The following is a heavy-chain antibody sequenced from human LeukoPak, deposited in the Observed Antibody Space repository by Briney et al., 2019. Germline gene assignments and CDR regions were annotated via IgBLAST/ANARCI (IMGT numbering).Heavy chain of an antibody. Sequence: GGSLRLSCTASGFTFGDYAMSWVRQAPGKGREWVGFIRSKAYGGITEYAASVKGRFTISRDDSTSIAYLQMNTLKTEDTAVYYCTRVNYYDSSGYYYVFDYWGQGTLVTVSS. CDR1: GFTFGDYA. CDR3: TRVNYYDSSGYYYVFDY. D-gene: IGHD3-22*01. CDR2: IRSKAYGGIT. V-gene: IGHV3-49*04. J-gene: IGHJ4*02.